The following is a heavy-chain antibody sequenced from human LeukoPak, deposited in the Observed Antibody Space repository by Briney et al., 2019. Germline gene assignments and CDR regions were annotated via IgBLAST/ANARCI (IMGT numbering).Heavy chain of an antibody. CDR1: GYTITNNY. CDR2: INPSGTGT. Sequence: ASVKVSCKASGYTITNNYMHWVRQAPGQGLEWMGVINPSGTGTSHAQKFQGRITMSRDTSTSTVYMELSSLRSEDTAFYYCATDHSMANTAWWFDPWGQGTLVTVSS. D-gene: IGHD5-24*01. CDR3: ATDHSMANTAWWFDP. J-gene: IGHJ5*02. V-gene: IGHV1-46*01.